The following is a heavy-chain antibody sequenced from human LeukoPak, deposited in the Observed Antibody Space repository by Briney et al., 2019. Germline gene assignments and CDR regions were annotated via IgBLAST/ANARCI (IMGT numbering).Heavy chain of an antibody. CDR1: GYSFTSYW. CDR2: IYPGDSDT. Sequence: GESLKISCKGSGYSFTSYWIGWVRQMPGKGLEWMGIIYPGDSDTRCSPSFQGQVTISADKSISTAYLQWSSLKASDTAMYYCARHPGSGGSGRSAFDIWGQGTMVTVSS. V-gene: IGHV5-51*01. CDR3: ARHPGSGGSGRSAFDI. D-gene: IGHD3-10*01. J-gene: IGHJ3*02.